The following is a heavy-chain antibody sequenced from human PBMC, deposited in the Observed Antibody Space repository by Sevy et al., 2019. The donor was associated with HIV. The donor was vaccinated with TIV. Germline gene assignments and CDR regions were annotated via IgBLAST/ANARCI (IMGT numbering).Heavy chain of an antibody. CDR3: TTDARYCTNGVCYKRGGY. CDR1: GFTFSNAW. V-gene: IGHV3-15*01. CDR2: IKSKTDGGTI. D-gene: IGHD2-8*01. Sequence: GGSLRLSCAASGFTFSNAWMSWVRQAPGKGLEWVGRIKSKTDGGTIDYAAPVKGRFTISRDDSKNTLYLQMHSLKTESAAVYYCTTDARYCTNGVCYKRGGYWGQGTLVTVSS. J-gene: IGHJ4*02.